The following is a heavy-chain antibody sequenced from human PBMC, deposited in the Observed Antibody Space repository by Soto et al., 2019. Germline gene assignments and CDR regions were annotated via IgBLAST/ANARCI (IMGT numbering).Heavy chain of an antibody. CDR1: GYSFSNYW. J-gene: IGHJ4*02. CDR3: ARGPALTTGGYYSSY. V-gene: IGHV5-10-1*01. D-gene: IGHD3-22*01. CDR2: IDPSDSYS. Sequence: GESLKISCKGSGYSFSNYWITWVRQLPGKGLEWMGRIDPSDSYSNYNPSFQGHVTISVDKSISTAYLQWSSLKASDTAMYYCARGPALTTGGYYSSYWGQGTLVTVSS.